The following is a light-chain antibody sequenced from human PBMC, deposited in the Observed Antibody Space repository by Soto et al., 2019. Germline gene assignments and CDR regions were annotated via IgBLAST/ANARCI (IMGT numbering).Light chain of an antibody. CDR2: DVN. CDR3: CSYATGSVYV. V-gene: IGLV2-14*01. J-gene: IGLJ1*01. Sequence: QSALTQPASVSGSPGQSITISCTGTSSDVGGYNYVSWYQQHPGKVPKLMMFDVNNRPSGVSNRFSGSKSGNTASLTISGLQAEDEAYYFCCSYATGSVYVFGTGTKLTVL. CDR1: SSDVGGYNY.